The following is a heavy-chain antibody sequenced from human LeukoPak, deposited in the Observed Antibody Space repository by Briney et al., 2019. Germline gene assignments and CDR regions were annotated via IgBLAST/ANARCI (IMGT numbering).Heavy chain of an antibody. CDR1: GGSISSYY. CDR2: IYTSGST. D-gene: IGHD5-12*01. Sequence: SETLSLTCTVSGGSISSYYWSWIRQPAGKGLEWIGRIYTSGSTNYNPSLKGRVTMSADTSKNQFSLKLSSVTAADTAVYYCARGTKTGYTGYDWNYWGQGSLVTVSS. J-gene: IGHJ4*02. V-gene: IGHV4-4*07. CDR3: ARGTKTGYTGYDWNY.